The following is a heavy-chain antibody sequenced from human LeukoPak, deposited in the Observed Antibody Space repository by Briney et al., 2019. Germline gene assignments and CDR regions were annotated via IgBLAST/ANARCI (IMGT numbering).Heavy chain of an antibody. CDR1: VYTFSRYW. CDR3: AREAGGGYYFDY. D-gene: IGHD3-16*01. J-gene: IGHJ4*02. CDR2: IKQDGIEK. V-gene: IGHV3-7*01. Sequence: PGGSLRLSCAASVYTFSRYWTSWVPQAPGKGVEWGTNIKQDGIEKSYMDSVKVRFTISRDNAKISLYLQMNSLRAEDTAVYYCAREAGGGYYFDYWGQGTLVTVSS.